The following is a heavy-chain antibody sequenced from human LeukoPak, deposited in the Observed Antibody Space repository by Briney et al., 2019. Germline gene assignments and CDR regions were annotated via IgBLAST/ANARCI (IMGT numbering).Heavy chain of an antibody. D-gene: IGHD4-17*01. CDR2: INPNSGGT. CDR1: GYTFTGYY. CDR3: ARGPPRLRSPLDY. J-gene: IGHJ4*02. Sequence: GASVKVSCKASGYTFTGYYMHWVRQAPGQGLEWMGWINPNSGGTNYAQKFQGRVTMTRDTSISTAYMELSRLRFDDTAVYYCARGPPRLRSPLDYWGQGTLVTVSS. V-gene: IGHV1-2*02.